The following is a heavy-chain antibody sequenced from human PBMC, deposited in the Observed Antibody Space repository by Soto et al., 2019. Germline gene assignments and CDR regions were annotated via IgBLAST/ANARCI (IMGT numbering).Heavy chain of an antibody. D-gene: IGHD2-15*01. V-gene: IGHV3-23*01. J-gene: IGHJ4*02. CDR2: ISGSGGST. Sequence: GGSLRLSCAASGFTFSSYAMSWVRQAPGKGLEWVSAISGSGGSTYYADSVKGRFTISRDNSKNTLYLQMNSLRAEDTAVYYCAKYVVVVVAATRSLDYWGQGTLVTVSS. CDR3: AKYVVVVVAATRSLDY. CDR1: GFTFSSYA.